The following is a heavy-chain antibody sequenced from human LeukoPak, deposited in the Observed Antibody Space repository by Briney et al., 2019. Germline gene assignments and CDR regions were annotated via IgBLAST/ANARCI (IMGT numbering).Heavy chain of an antibody. D-gene: IGHD7-27*01. J-gene: IGHJ4*02. CDR1: GGSISSYY. Sequence: SETLSLTCTVSGGSISSYYWSWIRQPPGKGLEWIGYIYYSGSTNYNPSLKSRVTISVDTSKNQFSLKLSSVTAADMGVYYCARHGNWDPFDYWGQGALVTVSS. CDR2: IYYSGST. CDR3: ARHGNWDPFDY. V-gene: IGHV4-59*08.